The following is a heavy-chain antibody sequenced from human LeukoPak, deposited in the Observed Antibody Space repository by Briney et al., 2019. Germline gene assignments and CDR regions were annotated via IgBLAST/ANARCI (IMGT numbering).Heavy chain of an antibody. J-gene: IGHJ4*02. CDR1: GGSFSGYY. Sequence: PSETLSLTCAVYGGSFSGYYWSWIRQPPGKGLEWIGEINHSGSTNYNPSLKSRVTISVDTSNNQFSLKLSSVTAADTAVYYCARLAYYYGSGSYQKHFDYWGQGTLVTVSS. V-gene: IGHV4-34*01. D-gene: IGHD3-10*01. CDR3: ARLAYYYGSGSYQKHFDY. CDR2: INHSGST.